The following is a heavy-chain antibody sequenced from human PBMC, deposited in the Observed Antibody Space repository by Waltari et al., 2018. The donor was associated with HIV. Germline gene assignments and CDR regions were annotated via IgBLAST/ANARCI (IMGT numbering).Heavy chain of an antibody. Sequence: QVQLVESGGGVVQPGRSLRLSCAASGFTFSSYAMHWVRQAPGKGLEWVAVISYDGSNKYYADSVKGRFTISRDNSKNTLDLQMNSLRAEDTAVYYCARGVTIFGDFDPWGQGTLVTVSS. CDR3: ARGVTIFGDFDP. V-gene: IGHV3-30*04. D-gene: IGHD3-3*01. CDR1: GFTFSSYA. CDR2: ISYDGSNK. J-gene: IGHJ5*02.